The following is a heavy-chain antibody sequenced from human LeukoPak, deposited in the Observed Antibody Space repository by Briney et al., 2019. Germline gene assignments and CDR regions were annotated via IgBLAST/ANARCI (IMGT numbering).Heavy chain of an antibody. CDR1: GFPFSSYS. CDR2: ISSSSSTI. CDR3: ARGIFGVVIEFDY. D-gene: IGHD3-3*01. V-gene: IGHV3-48*01. Sequence: GGSLRLSCVASGFPFSSYSMNWVRQAPGKGLEWVSYISSSSSTIYYADSVKGRFTISRDNPKNSLYLQMNSLRAEDTAVYYCARGIFGVVIEFDYWGQGTLVTVSS. J-gene: IGHJ4*02.